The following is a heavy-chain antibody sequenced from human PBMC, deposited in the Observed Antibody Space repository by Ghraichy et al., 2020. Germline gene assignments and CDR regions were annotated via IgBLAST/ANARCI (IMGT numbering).Heavy chain of an antibody. CDR2: IIPIFGTA. V-gene: IGHV1-69*13. CDR1: GGTFSSYA. CDR3: ANIAARWGDAFDI. D-gene: IGHD6-6*01. J-gene: IGHJ3*02. Sequence: SVKVSCKASGGTFSSYAISWVRQAPGQGLEWMGGIIPIFGTANYAQKFQGRVTITADESTSTAYMELSSLRSEDRAVYYCANIAARWGDAFDIWGQGTMVTVSS.